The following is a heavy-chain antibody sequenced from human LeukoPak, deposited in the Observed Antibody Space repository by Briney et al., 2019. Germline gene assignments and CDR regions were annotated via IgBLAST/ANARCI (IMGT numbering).Heavy chain of an antibody. CDR2: SRDKASGYTT. Sequence: PGGSLRLSCVVSGFTFSDHYMDWVRQAPGKGLEGVGRSRDKASGYTTAYAASVTGRFTISRDNSKNSLYLQMNSLKTEDTAAYYCARRIVAAGTLDYWGQGTRVTVSS. V-gene: IGHV3-72*01. D-gene: IGHD6-13*01. CDR3: ARRIVAAGTLDY. CDR1: GFTFSDHY. J-gene: IGHJ4*02.